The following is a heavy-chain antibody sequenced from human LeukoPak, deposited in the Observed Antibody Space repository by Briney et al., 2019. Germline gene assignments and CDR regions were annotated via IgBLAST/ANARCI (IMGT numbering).Heavy chain of an antibody. Sequence: PGGSLRLSCAASGFTFSRYWMSWVRQAPGKGLEWVANINEDGSAQYYVDSVKGRFTISRDNTKKSLYLQMNSLRAEDTAVYYCARVWPPAYDSSGAFDYWGQGTLVTVSS. CDR1: GFTFSRYW. CDR3: ARVWPPAYDSSGAFDY. V-gene: IGHV3-7*04. CDR2: INEDGSAQ. J-gene: IGHJ4*02. D-gene: IGHD3-22*01.